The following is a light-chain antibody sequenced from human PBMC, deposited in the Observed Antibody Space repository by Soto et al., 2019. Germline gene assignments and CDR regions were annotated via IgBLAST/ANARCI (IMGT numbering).Light chain of an antibody. CDR3: QQYNSYSPYT. J-gene: IGKJ2*01. CDR2: DAS. Sequence: DLQMTQSPSTLSASVGDRVTITCRASQSISSWLAWYQQKPGKAPKLLIYDASRLESGVSSRFSGSGSGTEFTLTISSLQPDDFATYYCQQYNSYSPYTFGQGTKLEIK. CDR1: QSISSW. V-gene: IGKV1-5*01.